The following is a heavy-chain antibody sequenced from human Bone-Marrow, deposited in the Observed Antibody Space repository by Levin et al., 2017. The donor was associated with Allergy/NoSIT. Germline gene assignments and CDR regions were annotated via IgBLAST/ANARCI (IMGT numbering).Heavy chain of an antibody. D-gene: IGHD4-17*01. CDR1: GFSLTESA. V-gene: IGHV1-24*01. Sequence: GESLKISCQVSGFSLTESALHWVRQAPGKGLEWMGGFEAEDEETIHAQKFQGRVTLTEDTSTDTAYMELSSLRSEDMAVYYCATRHNGVFDFWGQGTLVIVSS. CDR2: FEAEDEET. J-gene: IGHJ4*02. CDR3: ATRHNGVFDF.